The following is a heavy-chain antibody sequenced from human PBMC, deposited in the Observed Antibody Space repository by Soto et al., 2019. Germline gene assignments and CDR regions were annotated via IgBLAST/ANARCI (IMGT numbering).Heavy chain of an antibody. CDR2: KWFFASGGNE. V-gene: IGHV3-33*01. CDR1: GFTFSNYG. CDR3: GRAPYSRARCYLDL. J-gene: IGHJ4*02. Sequence: SGGSLRLSCATSGFTFSNYGIHWVRQAPGKGLEWVAVKWFFASGGNEYYADSVKGRFAISSDDSKQTAYLEMKSVRAEDTAVYYCGRAPYSRARCYLDLWGQATQLTVST. D-gene: IGHD1-26*01.